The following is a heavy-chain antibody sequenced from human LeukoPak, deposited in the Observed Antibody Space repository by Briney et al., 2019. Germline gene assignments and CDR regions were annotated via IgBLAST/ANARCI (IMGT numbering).Heavy chain of an antibody. CDR2: IIPIFGTA. D-gene: IGHD2-2*01. CDR1: GGTFSSYA. J-gene: IGHJ5*02. Sequence: SVKVSCKASGGTFSSYAISWVRQAPGQGLEWMGGIIPIFGTANYAQKFQGRVTITADESTSTAYMELSSLRSEDTAVYYCARDGRSPGSTSLLHWSDPWGQGTLVTVSS. CDR3: ARDGRSPGSTSLLHWSDP. V-gene: IGHV1-69*13.